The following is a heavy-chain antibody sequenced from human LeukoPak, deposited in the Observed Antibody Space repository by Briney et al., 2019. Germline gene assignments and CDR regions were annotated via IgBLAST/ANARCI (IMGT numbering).Heavy chain of an antibody. CDR1: GFTFSSYG. V-gene: IGHV3-30*02. CDR3: AKVRTLSSSSAWFDP. CDR2: IRYDGSNK. Sequence: GGSLRLSCAASGFTFSSYGMHWVRQAPGKGLEWVAFIRYDGSNKYYADSVKGRFTISRDNSKNTLYLQMNSLRAEETAVYYCAKVRTLSSSSAWFDPRGQGTLVTVSS. D-gene: IGHD6-6*01. J-gene: IGHJ5*02.